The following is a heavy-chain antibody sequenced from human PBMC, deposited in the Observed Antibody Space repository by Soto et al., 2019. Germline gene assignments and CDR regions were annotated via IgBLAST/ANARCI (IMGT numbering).Heavy chain of an antibody. CDR2: VSGSGST. J-gene: IGHJ4*02. V-gene: IGHV3-21*01. CDR3: AREVQHVLRREYDC. D-gene: IGHD1-1*01. CDR1: GFTFSSCT. Sequence: EVQLVESGGGLVKPGGSLRLSCAVSGFTFSSCTMNWVRQAPGKGLEWVSSVSGSGSTYYADSVKGRFTISRDNARNSLYLQMTSLRTEDTALYYCAREVQHVLRREYDCWGQGTLVTVSS.